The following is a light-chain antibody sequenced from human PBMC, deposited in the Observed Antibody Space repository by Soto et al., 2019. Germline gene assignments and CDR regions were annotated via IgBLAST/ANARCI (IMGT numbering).Light chain of an antibody. V-gene: IGLV4-69*01. J-gene: IGLJ1*01. CDR1: SGHSSYA. CDR3: QTWGTGIRV. Sequence: QPVLTQSPSASDSLGASVKLTCTLSSGHSSYAIAWHQQQPEKGPRYLMKVNNDGSHSKGDGIPDRFSGSSSGAERYLTISSLQSEDEADYYCQTWGTGIRVFGTGTKVTVL. CDR2: VNNDGSH.